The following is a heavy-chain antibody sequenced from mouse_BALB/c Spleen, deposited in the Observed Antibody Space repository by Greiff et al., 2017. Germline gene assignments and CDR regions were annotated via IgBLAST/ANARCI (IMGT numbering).Heavy chain of an antibody. D-gene: IGHD1-2*01. J-gene: IGHJ4*01. CDR3: LLRLRTSFYYAMDY. Sequence: QVQLQQSGAELMKPGASVKISCKATGYTFSSYWIEWVKQRPGHGLEWIGEILPGSGSTNYNEKFKGKATLTVDKSSSTAFMHLNSLTSEDSAVYYCLLRLRTSFYYAMDYWGQGTSVTVSS. CDR1: GYTFSSYW. V-gene: IGHV1-9*01. CDR2: ILPGSGST.